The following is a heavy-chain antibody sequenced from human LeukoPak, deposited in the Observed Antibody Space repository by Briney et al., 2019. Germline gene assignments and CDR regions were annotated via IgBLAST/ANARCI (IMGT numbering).Heavy chain of an antibody. J-gene: IGHJ3*02. CDR2: ISDYDGNT. V-gene: IGHV1-18*01. CDR3: ARSRVRGSPHPNAFDI. D-gene: IGHD3-10*01. Sequence: ASVKVSCKASGDSIRSYGITWVRQAPGQGLEWMGWISDYDGNTNYAQNVQGRVTMTTDTSTSTAYMELRSLRYDDTAVYYCARSRVRGSPHPNAFDIWGQGAKVTVAS. CDR1: GDSIRSYG.